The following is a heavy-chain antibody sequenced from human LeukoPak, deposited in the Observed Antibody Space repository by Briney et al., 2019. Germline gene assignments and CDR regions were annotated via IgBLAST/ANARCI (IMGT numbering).Heavy chain of an antibody. CDR3: AKAKGSGLKYCFDY. CDR1: GFTFSSYA. D-gene: IGHD6-19*01. J-gene: IGHJ4*02. CDR2: ISYDGSNE. V-gene: IGHV3-30-3*01. Sequence: AGGSLRLSCAASGFTFSSYAMHWVRQAPGKGLEWVAVISYDGSNEYYADSVKGRFTISRDNSKNTLYLQMNSLRAEDTAEYYCAKAKGSGLKYCFDYWGQGTLVTASS.